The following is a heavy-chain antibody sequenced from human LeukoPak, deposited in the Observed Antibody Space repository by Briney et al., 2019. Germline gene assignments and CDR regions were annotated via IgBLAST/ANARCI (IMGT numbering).Heavy chain of an antibody. Sequence: GGSLRLSCAASGFTFSSYAMSWVRQAPGKGLEWASAISGSGGSTYYADSVKGRFTISRDNSKNTLYLQMNSLRAEDTAVYYCAKDRASVVTLIFDYWGQGTLITVSS. CDR3: AKDRASVVTLIFDY. D-gene: IGHD4-23*01. V-gene: IGHV3-23*01. J-gene: IGHJ4*02. CDR2: ISGSGGST. CDR1: GFTFSSYA.